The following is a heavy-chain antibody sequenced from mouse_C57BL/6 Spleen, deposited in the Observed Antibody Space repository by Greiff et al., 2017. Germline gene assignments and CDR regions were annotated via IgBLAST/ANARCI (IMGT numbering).Heavy chain of an antibody. CDR1: GYTFTDYE. CDR2: IDPETGGT. D-gene: IGHD2-3*01. CDR3: TRWSYDGTFAY. Sequence: QFTLKVSGAELVRPGASVTLSCKASGYTFTDYEMHWVKQTPVHGLEWIGAIDPETGGTAYNQKFKGKAILTADKSSSTAYMELRSLTSEDSAVYYCTRWSYDGTFAYWGQGTLVTVSA. J-gene: IGHJ3*01. V-gene: IGHV1-15*01.